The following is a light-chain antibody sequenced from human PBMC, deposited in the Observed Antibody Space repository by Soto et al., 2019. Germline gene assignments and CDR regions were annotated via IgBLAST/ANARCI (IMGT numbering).Light chain of an antibody. V-gene: IGKV3-11*01. CDR3: QQRSNWPPGYT. CDR2: DAS. Sequence: EIVLTQSPATLSLSPGERATLSCRASQSISLYVAWYQQKPGQAPRLLLYDASNRATGIPARFSGSGSGTDFTLTISSREPEDFAVYYCQQRSNWPPGYTFGQGTKLEI. J-gene: IGKJ2*01. CDR1: QSISLY.